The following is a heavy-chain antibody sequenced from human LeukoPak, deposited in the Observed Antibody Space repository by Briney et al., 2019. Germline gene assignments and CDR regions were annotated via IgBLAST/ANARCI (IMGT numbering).Heavy chain of an antibody. Sequence: AGSLRLSCAASGFTVSSNYMSWVRQAPGKGLEGGSVIYSGGSTYYADSVKGRFTISRHNSKNTLYLQMNSRRAEDTAVYYCARGYYDMNQGVNGFDPWGQGTLVTVSS. D-gene: IGHD3-9*01. J-gene: IGHJ5*02. CDR3: ARGYYDMNQGVNGFDP. CDR1: GFTVSSNY. CDR2: IYSGGST. V-gene: IGHV3-53*04.